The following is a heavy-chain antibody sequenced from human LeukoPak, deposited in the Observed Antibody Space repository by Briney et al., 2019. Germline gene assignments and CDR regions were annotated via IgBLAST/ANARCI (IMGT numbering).Heavy chain of an antibody. CDR1: GFTLSSHW. V-gene: IGHV3-74*01. J-gene: IGHJ4*02. CDR3: AMSTYYYHGSGSIAVYYFDY. D-gene: IGHD3-22*01. CDR2: INSDGSTT. Sequence: PGGSLRLSCAASGFTLSSHWMHWVRQAPGKGLVWVSRINSDGSTTSYADSVKGRFTISRDNAKNTLYLQMNSLRAEDTAVYYFAMSTYYYHGSGSIAVYYFDYWGQGTLVTVSS.